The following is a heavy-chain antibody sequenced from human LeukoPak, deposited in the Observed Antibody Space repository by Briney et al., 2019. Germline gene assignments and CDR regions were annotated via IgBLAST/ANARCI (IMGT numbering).Heavy chain of an antibody. V-gene: IGHV4-59*08. D-gene: IGHD6-19*01. CDR3: ARGILGSGWLYFDY. Sequence: SETLSLTWTVSGGSISSYYWSWIRQPPGEGLEWIGYIYYSGSTNYNPSLKSRVTISVDTSKNQFSRKLSSVTAADTAVYYCARGILGSGWLYFDYWGQGTLVTVSS. J-gene: IGHJ4*02. CDR2: IYYSGST. CDR1: GGSISSYY.